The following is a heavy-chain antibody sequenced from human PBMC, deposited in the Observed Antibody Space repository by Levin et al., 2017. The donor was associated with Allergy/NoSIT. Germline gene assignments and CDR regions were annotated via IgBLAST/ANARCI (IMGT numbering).Heavy chain of an antibody. CDR1: GGSISGHY. V-gene: IGHV4-59*08. J-gene: IGHJ4*02. CDR2: IYYDGST. D-gene: IGHD3-10*01. CDR3: ARHNYGGYYYLDY. Sequence: SQTLSLTCAVSGGSISGHYWDWFRQPPGKGLEWIGHIYYDGSTYYNPSLESRLTISLATSKNQFSLKLSSVTAADTAVYYCARHNYGGYYYLDYWGPGTLVTVSS.